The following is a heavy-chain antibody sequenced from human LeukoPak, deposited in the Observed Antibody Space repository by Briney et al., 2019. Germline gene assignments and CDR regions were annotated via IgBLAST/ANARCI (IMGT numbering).Heavy chain of an antibody. CDR1: GFTFSSSV. J-gene: IGHJ4*02. V-gene: IGHV3-23*01. CDR3: AKGRNSFSYYSD. CDR2: IVVSGDGT. Sequence: GGSLRLSCAASGFTFSSSVMTWVRQAPGKGLEWVSSIVVSGDGTNYADSAKGRFTISRDNSKNTLYLQMNSLRADDTAVCYCAKGRNSFSYYSDWGQGTLVTVSS. D-gene: IGHD2-2*02.